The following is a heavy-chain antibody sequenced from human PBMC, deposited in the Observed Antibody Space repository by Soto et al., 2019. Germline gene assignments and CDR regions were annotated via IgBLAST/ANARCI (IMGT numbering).Heavy chain of an antibody. J-gene: IGHJ5*02. D-gene: IGHD6-6*01. CDR3: ARAGYNSSYHNWLVP. V-gene: IGHV1-69*06. CDR1: GGTFSSYA. Sequence: QVQLVQSGAEVKKPGSSVKVSCKASGGTFSSYAISWVRLAPGQGLEWMGGILTMYGTSNYAQRFHGRVTISADKSTSTAYMELSSLTSEDTGVYYCARAGYNSSYHNWLVPWGQATLVTVSS. CDR2: ILTMYGTS.